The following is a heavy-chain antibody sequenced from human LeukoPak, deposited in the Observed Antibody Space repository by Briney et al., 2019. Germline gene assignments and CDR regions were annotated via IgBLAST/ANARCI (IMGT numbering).Heavy chain of an antibody. V-gene: IGHV3-74*01. CDR3: ARDGAVAGRYYFDY. Sequence: GGSLRLSCAGSGFTFSSYWMHWVRQAPGKGLVWVSRISTDASSTTYADSVKGRFTISRDNAKNSLYLQMNSLRAEDTAVYYCARDGAVAGRYYFDYWGQGILVTVSS. CDR1: GFTFSSYW. J-gene: IGHJ4*02. D-gene: IGHD6-19*01. CDR2: ISTDASST.